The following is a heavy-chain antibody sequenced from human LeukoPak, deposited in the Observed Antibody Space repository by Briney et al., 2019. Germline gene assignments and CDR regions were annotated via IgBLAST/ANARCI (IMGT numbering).Heavy chain of an antibody. V-gene: IGHV3-21*01. D-gene: IGHD6-19*01. CDR3: AKSSGWNYYYYYMDV. CDR2: ISSSSSYI. CDR1: GFTFSSYS. J-gene: IGHJ6*03. Sequence: VGSLRLSCAASGFTFSSYSMNWVRQAPGKGLEWVSSISSSSSYIYYADSVKGRFTISRDNAKNSLYLQMNSLRAEDTAVYYCAKSSGWNYYYYYMDVWGKGTTVIASS.